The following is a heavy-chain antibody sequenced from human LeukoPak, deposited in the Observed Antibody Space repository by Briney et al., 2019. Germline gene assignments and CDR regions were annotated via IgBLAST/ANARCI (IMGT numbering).Heavy chain of an antibody. CDR2: IYYSGST. V-gene: IGHV4-39*01. CDR3: ARRMSYLYFDL. J-gene: IGHJ2*01. Sequence: SETLSLTCSVSGGSISSSSYYWGWIRQPPGKGLEWIGSIYYSGSTYYNPSLKSRVTISVDTSKNQFSLKLSSVTAADTALYYCARRMSYLYFDLWGRGTLVTVSS. CDR1: GGSISSSSYY.